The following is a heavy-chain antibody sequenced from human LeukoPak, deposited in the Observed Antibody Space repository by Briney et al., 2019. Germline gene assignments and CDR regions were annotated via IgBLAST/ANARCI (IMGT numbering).Heavy chain of an antibody. Sequence: NPSETLSLTCTVSGGSISSGSYYWSWIRQPAGKGLEWIGRIYTSGSTNYNPSLKSRVTISVDTSKNQFSLKLSSVTAADTAVYYCAGVPVAGTTGGFYYYYMDVWGKGTTVTVSS. CDR1: GGSISSGSYY. CDR3: AGVPVAGTTGGFYYYYMDV. J-gene: IGHJ6*03. CDR2: IYTSGST. D-gene: IGHD6-19*01. V-gene: IGHV4-61*02.